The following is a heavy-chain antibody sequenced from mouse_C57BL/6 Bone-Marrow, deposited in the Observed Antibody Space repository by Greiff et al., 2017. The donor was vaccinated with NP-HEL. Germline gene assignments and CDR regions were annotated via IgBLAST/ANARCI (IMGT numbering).Heavy chain of an antibody. V-gene: IGHV1-81*01. Sequence: VKLVESGAELARPGASVKLSCKASGYPFTSYGISWVKQRTGQGLEWIGEIYPRSGNTYYNEKFKGKAPLTAAKASSTAYMELRSLTSEDSAVFFCARDYYGSRGAWFAYWGQGTLVTVSA. CDR3: ARDYYGSRGAWFAY. CDR2: IYPRSGNT. CDR1: GYPFTSYG. J-gene: IGHJ3*01. D-gene: IGHD1-1*01.